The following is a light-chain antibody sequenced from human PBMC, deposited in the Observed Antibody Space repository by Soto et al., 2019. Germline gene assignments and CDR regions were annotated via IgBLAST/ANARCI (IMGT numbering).Light chain of an antibody. V-gene: IGLV2-11*01. Sequence: QSALTQPRSVSGSPGQSVTISCTGTSSDVGGYNYVSWYQQHPGKAPKLMIYDVSKRPSGVPDRFSGSKSGNTASLTISGLQAEDEAEYYCCSYAGSYTNYVFGTGTKVTVL. CDR3: CSYAGSYTNYV. CDR1: SSDVGGYNY. J-gene: IGLJ1*01. CDR2: DVS.